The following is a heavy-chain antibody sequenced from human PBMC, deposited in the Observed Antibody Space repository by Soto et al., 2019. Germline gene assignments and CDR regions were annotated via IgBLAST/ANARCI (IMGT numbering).Heavy chain of an antibody. CDR1: GGSISSGGYY. D-gene: IGHD2-21*02. J-gene: IGHJ5*02. CDR2: IYYSGST. Sequence: SETLSLTCTVSGGSISSGGYYWSWIRQHPGKGLEWIGYIYYSGSTYYNPSLKSRVTISVDTSKNQFSLKLSSVTAADTAVYYCARVRYCGGDCYSDWFDPWGQGTLVTVSS. CDR3: ARVRYCGGDCYSDWFDP. V-gene: IGHV4-31*03.